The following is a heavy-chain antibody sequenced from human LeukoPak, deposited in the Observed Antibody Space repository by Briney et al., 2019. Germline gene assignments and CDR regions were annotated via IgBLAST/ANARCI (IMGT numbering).Heavy chain of an antibody. D-gene: IGHD3-3*01. V-gene: IGHV3-21*01. J-gene: IGHJ6*02. Sequence: PGGSLRLSCAASGFTFSSYSMNWVRQAPGKGLEWVSSISSSSSYIYYADSVKGRFTISRDNAKNSLYLQMNSLRAEDTAVYYCARDLADYDFWSGYYTGEYGMDVWGQGTLVTVSS. CDR2: ISSSSSYI. CDR3: ARDLADYDFWSGYYTGEYGMDV. CDR1: GFTFSSYS.